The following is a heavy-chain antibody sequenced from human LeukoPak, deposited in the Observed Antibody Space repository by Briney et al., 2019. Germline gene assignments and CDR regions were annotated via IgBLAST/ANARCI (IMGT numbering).Heavy chain of an antibody. CDR2: IIPVFGTA. V-gene: IGHV1-69*05. D-gene: IGHD6-13*01. CDR3: ARASQAAAPRLGAFDI. Sequence: SVKVSCKASGGTFSSYAISWVRQAPGQGLEWMGGIIPVFGTANYAQKFQGRVTITTDESTSTAYMELSSLRSEATAVYYCARASQAAAPRLGAFDIWGQGTMVTVSS. J-gene: IGHJ3*02. CDR1: GGTFSSYA.